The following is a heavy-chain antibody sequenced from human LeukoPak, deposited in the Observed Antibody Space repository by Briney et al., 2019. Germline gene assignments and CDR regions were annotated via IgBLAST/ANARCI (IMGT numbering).Heavy chain of an antibody. CDR3: ARFQQWLRPPVGFDI. CDR1: GGSISSYY. CDR2: IYYSGST. Sequence: PSETLSLTCTVSGGSISSYYWSWIRQPPGKGLEWIGYIYYSGSTNYNPSLKSRVTISVDTSKNQFSLKLSSVTAADTAVYYCARFQQWLRPPVGFDIWGQGTMVTVSS. D-gene: IGHD5-12*01. J-gene: IGHJ3*02. V-gene: IGHV4-59*08.